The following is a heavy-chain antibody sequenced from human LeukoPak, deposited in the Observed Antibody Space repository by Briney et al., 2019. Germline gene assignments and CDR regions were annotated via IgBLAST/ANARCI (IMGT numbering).Heavy chain of an antibody. CDR1: GFTFSSYS. V-gene: IGHV3-21*01. D-gene: IGHD3-3*01. CDR2: ISSSSSYI. Sequence: GGSLRLSXAASGFTFSSYSMNWVRQAPGKGLEWVSSISSSSSYIYYADSVKGRFTISRDNAKNSLYLQMNSLRAEDTAVYYCARDPLRFGIRFPDDYWGQGTLVTVSS. CDR3: ARDPLRFGIRFPDDY. J-gene: IGHJ4*02.